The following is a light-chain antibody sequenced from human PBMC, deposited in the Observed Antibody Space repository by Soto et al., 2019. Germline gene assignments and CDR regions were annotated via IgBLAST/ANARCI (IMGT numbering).Light chain of an antibody. CDR3: QQYGSALIT. V-gene: IGKV3-20*01. J-gene: IGKJ5*01. Sequence: EIVLTQSPGTLSLSPGERVTLSRRASQSVGTSYLAWYQQKPGQAPRLLIYGASSRATGIPDGFSGSGSETDFTLTISRLEPEDFAVYYCQQYGSALITFGQGTRLEIK. CDR1: QSVGTSY. CDR2: GAS.